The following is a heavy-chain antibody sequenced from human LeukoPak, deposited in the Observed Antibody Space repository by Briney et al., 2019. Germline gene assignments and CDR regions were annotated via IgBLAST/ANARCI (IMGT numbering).Heavy chain of an antibody. V-gene: IGHV3-21*01. CDR1: GFTFNSSS. J-gene: IGHJ4*02. CDR2: ISSSSSYI. CDR3: AREFPPRGTGYDY. Sequence: KSGGSLRLSCAASGFTFNSSSMNWVRQAPGRGLEWVSSISSSSSYIYYADSVKGRFTTSRDNAKNSLYLQMNSLRAEDTAVYYCAREFPPRGTGYDYWGQGTLVTVSS. D-gene: IGHD3/OR15-3a*01.